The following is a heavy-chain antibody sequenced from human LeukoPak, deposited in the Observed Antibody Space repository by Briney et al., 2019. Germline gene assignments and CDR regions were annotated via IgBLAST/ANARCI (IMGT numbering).Heavy chain of an antibody. D-gene: IGHD3-9*01. CDR3: AREREDDILTTVDDYYYYMDV. J-gene: IGHJ6*03. Sequence: SVKVSCKASGGTFSSYAISWVRQAPGQGLEWMGRIIPILGIANYAQKFQGRVTITADKSTSTAYMELSSLRSEDTAVYYCAREREDDILTTVDDYYYYMDVWGKGTTVTVSS. V-gene: IGHV1-69*04. CDR1: GGTFSSYA. CDR2: IIPILGIA.